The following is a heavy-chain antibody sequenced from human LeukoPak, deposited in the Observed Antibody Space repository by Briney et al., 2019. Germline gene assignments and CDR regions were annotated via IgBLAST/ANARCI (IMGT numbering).Heavy chain of an antibody. Sequence: ASVKVSCKASGYTFTGYYMHWVRQAPGQGLEWMGWINPNSGGTNYAQKFQGRVTMTRDTSISTAYMELSRLRSDDTAVYYCARGPPGYCTGGVCYKGFDYWGQGTLVTVSS. CDR3: ARGPPGYCTGGVCYKGFDY. CDR2: INPNSGGT. J-gene: IGHJ4*02. CDR1: GYTFTGYY. D-gene: IGHD2-8*02. V-gene: IGHV1-2*02.